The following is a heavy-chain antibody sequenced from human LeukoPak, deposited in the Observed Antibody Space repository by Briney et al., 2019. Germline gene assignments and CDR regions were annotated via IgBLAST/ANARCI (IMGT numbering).Heavy chain of an antibody. D-gene: IGHD2-2*01. V-gene: IGHV1-69*05. CDR1: GGTFSSYA. CDR2: IIPIFGTA. Sequence: VASVKVSCKASGGTFSSYAISWVRQAPGQGLEWMGGIIPIFGTANYAQKFQGRVTITTDESTSTAYMELSSLRSEDTAVYYCARTHAQLPRVNWFDPWGQGTLVTVSS. J-gene: IGHJ5*02. CDR3: ARTHAQLPRVNWFDP.